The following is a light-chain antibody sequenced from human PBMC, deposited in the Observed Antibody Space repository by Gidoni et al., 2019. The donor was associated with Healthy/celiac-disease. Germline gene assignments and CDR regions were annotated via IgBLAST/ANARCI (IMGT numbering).Light chain of an antibody. V-gene: IGKV3-11*01. Sequence: EIVFTQSPATLSLTPGERATLTCRASQIVSSYLAWYQQKPGQAPRLLIYDASNRATGIPARFSGSGSGTDFTLTISSLEPEDVAVYYCQQRSNWPLTFGGGTKVEIK. CDR3: QQRSNWPLT. CDR2: DAS. J-gene: IGKJ4*01. CDR1: QIVSSY.